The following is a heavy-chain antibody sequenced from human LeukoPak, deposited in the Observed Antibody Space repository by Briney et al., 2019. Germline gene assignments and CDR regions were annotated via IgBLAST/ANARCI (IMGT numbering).Heavy chain of an antibody. CDR1: GFTFSSYS. D-gene: IGHD6-6*01. Sequence: PGGSLRLSCAASGFTFSSYSMNWVRQAPGKGLEWVSYITGSGSPIYYADFVKGRFTISRDNAKNSLSLQMNSLRADDTAIYFCVTHSSSADYWGQGTLVTVSS. J-gene: IGHJ4*02. V-gene: IGHV3-48*04. CDR2: ITGSGSPI. CDR3: VTHSSSADY.